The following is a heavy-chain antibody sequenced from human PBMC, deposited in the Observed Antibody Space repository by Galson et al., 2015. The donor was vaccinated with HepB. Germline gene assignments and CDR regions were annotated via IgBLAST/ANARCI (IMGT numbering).Heavy chain of an antibody. Sequence: TLSLTCAVSGGSISSGGYSWSWIRQPPGKGLEWIGYIYYSGSTYYNPSLKSRVTISVDTSKNQFSLELSSVTAADTAVYYCARGGSIAVAVDWFDPWGQGTLVTVSS. D-gene: IGHD6-19*01. CDR3: ARGGSIAVAVDWFDP. J-gene: IGHJ5*02. CDR2: IYYSGST. CDR1: GGSISSGGYS. V-gene: IGHV4-30-4*07.